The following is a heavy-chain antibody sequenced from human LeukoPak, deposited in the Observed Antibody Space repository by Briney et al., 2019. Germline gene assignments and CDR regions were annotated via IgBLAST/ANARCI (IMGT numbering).Heavy chain of an antibody. J-gene: IGHJ1*01. CDR2: IIPILGIA. Sequence: ASVKVSCKASGGTFSSYAISWVRQAPGQGLERMGRIIPILGIANYAQKFQGRVTITADKSTSTAYMELSSLRSEDTAVYYCARASYYYDSSADFQHWGQGTLVTVSS. CDR3: ARASYYYDSSADFQH. D-gene: IGHD3-22*01. V-gene: IGHV1-69*04. CDR1: GGTFSSYA.